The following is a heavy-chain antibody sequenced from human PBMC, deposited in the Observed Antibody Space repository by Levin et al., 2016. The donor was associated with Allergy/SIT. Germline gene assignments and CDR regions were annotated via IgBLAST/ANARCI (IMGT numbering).Heavy chain of an antibody. J-gene: IGHJ5*02. D-gene: IGHD6-13*01. Sequence: SETLSLTCTVSGGSISSGSYYWSWIRQPAGKGLEWIGRIYTSGSTNYNPSLKSRVTISVDTSKNQFSLKLSSVTAADTAVYYCARDEGIAAAGGWFDPWGQGTLVTVSS. CDR2: IYTSGST. CDR3: ARDEGIAAAGGWFDP. V-gene: IGHV4-61*02. CDR1: GGSISSGSYY.